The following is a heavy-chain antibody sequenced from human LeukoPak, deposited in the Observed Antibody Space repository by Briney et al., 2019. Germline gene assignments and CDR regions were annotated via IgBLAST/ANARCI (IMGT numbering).Heavy chain of an antibody. CDR2: IGAYNGNT. D-gene: IGHD3-22*01. CDR1: GYTFTSYG. J-gene: IGHJ3*02. Sequence: ASVKVSCKASGYTFTSYGISWVRQAPGQGLEWMGWIGAYNGNTNYAQKLKGRVTMTTDTSTSTAYMELRSLRSDDTAVYYCARGLTMIASPGAFDIWGQGTMVTVSS. V-gene: IGHV1-18*01. CDR3: ARGLTMIASPGAFDI.